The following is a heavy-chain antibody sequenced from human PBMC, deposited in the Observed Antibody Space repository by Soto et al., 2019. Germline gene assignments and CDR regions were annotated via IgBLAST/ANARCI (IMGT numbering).Heavy chain of an antibody. CDR3: AGGGVRGVITRTRDYYGMDV. CDR2: IYPYDSNT. CDR1: GYSCTSYW. V-gene: IGHV5-51*01. Sequence: PGESLKISCKDSGYSCTSYWIAWVRQTPGKGLEWMGIIYPYDSNTRYSPSFQGQVTISADKSVSTAYLQWSSLKASDTAMYYCAGGGVRGVITRTRDYYGMDVWGQGTTVTVSS. J-gene: IGHJ6*02. D-gene: IGHD3-10*01.